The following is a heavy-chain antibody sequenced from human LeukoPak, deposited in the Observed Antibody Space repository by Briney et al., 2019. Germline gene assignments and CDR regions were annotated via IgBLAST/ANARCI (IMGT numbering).Heavy chain of an antibody. CDR1: GGSISTTSYY. D-gene: IGHD3-10*01. CDR2: IYYSGTT. Sequence: SETLSLTCTVSGGSISTTSYYWGWIRQPPGKGLEWIGSIYYSGTTYYNPSLKSRVTISVDTSKNQFSLKVSSVTATDTAMYYCATSPRSYYGSRSWIDYWGQGTLVTVSS. J-gene: IGHJ4*02. CDR3: ATSPRSYYGSRSWIDY. V-gene: IGHV4-39*01.